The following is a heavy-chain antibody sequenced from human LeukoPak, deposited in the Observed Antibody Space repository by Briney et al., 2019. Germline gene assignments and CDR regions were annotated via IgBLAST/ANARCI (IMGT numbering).Heavy chain of an antibody. D-gene: IGHD3-22*01. Sequence: GGSLRLSCAASGFIFSDYAMHWVRQAPDKGLHWVAVLSFDGKVKYHADSVKGRFTISRDSSKNTLYLQMNSLRPEESGVYYCARDMIKGPPDYLDYWGQGTLVTVSS. CDR3: ARDMIKGPPDYLDY. CDR2: LSFDGKVK. V-gene: IGHV3-30*04. J-gene: IGHJ4*02. CDR1: GFIFSDYA.